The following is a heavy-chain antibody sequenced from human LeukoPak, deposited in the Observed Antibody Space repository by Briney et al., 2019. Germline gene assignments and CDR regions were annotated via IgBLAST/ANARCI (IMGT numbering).Heavy chain of an antibody. J-gene: IGHJ5*02. CDR2: INPSGGST. CDR3: ARDRLPNYYDSSGRDWFDP. V-gene: IGHV1-46*01. D-gene: IGHD3-22*01. Sequence: ASVKVSCKASGYTFTGYYMHWVRQAPGQGLEWMGIINPSGGSTSYAQKFQGRVTMTRDTSTSTVYMELSSLRSEDTAVYYCARDRLPNYYDSSGRDWFDPWGQGTLVTVSS. CDR1: GYTFTGYY.